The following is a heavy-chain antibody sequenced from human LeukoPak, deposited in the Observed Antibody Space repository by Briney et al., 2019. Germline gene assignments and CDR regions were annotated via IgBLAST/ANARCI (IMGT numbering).Heavy chain of an antibody. CDR1: GFTFTNYE. D-gene: IGHD6-13*01. CDR2: MSNTGTSI. J-gene: IGHJ4*02. V-gene: IGHV3-48*03. CDR3: ARDGSSWGDGKSDY. Sequence: GGSLRLSCAASGFTFTNYEMNWVRQAPGKGLEWVSYMSNTGTSIYYSDSVKGRFTISRDNSKNTLYLQMNSLRAEDTAVYYCARDGSSWGDGKSDYWGQGTLVTVSS.